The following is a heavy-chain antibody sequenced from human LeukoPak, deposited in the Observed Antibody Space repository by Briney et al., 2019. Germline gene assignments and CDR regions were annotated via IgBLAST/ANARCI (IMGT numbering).Heavy chain of an antibody. CDR2: ISGSGDST. CDR1: GFTFSSYA. CDR3: AKQGDSSSSGGWFDP. V-gene: IGHV3-23*01. Sequence: RPGGSLSLSCAASGFTFSSYAMGWVRQPPGKGLEWVSSISGSGDSTYYADSVKGRFTISRDNSKNTLYLQMNSLRAEDTALYYCAKQGDSSSSGGWFDPWGQGTLVTVSS. D-gene: IGHD6-6*01. J-gene: IGHJ5*02.